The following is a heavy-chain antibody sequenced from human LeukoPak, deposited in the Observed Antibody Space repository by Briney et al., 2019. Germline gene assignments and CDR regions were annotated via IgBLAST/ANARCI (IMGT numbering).Heavy chain of an antibody. CDR3: ARHSGGEQGVLDH. Sequence: GGSLRISCEGSGYRFPTYWISWVRQMPGKGLGGMGRIDSTDSYTNYSPSFQGHVTISADKSNFTAYLQWSSLKASDSAMYYCARHSGGEQGVLDHWGQGTLVTVSS. CDR1: GYRFPTYW. V-gene: IGHV5-10-1*01. J-gene: IGHJ4*02. D-gene: IGHD1-26*01. CDR2: IDSTDSYT.